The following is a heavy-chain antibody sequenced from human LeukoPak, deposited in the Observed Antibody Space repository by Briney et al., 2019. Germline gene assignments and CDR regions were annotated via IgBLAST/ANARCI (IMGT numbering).Heavy chain of an antibody. J-gene: IGHJ4*02. Sequence: GGSLRLSCAASGFTFSNYYMHWVRQVPGKGPVWVSRINSDGSSTTYADSVKGRFTISRDNAKNTLYLQMNSLRGEDTAVYYCARDQPWGVANYWGQGTLVTVSS. CDR2: INSDGSST. D-gene: IGHD3-10*01. CDR3: ARDQPWGVANY. V-gene: IGHV3-74*01. CDR1: GFTFSNYY.